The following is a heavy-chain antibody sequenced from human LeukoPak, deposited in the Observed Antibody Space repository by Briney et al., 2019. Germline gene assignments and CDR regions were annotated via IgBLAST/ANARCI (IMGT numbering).Heavy chain of an antibody. CDR1: GGSFSGYY. CDR3: ARVVPIFYYGMDV. J-gene: IGHJ6*02. V-gene: IGHV4-34*01. Sequence: SETLSLTCAVYGGSFSGYYWSWIRQPPGKGLEWIGEINHSGSSNYKPSLKSRITISIETSKNQFSLRLTSVTSADTAVYYCARVVPIFYYGMDVWGQGTTVTVSS. CDR2: INHSGSS. D-gene: IGHD3-3*01.